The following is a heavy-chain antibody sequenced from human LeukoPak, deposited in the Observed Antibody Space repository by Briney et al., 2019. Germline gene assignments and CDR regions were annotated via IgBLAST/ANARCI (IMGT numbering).Heavy chain of an antibody. J-gene: IGHJ6*02. CDR3: AANYYDSSGKGGNYYYGMDV. Sequence: GRSLRLSCAASGFTFSSYAMHWVRQAPGKGLEWVSAISGSGGSTYYADSVKGRFTISRDNSKNTLYLQMNSLRAEDTAVYYCAANYYDSSGKGGNYYYGMDVWGQGTTVTVSS. D-gene: IGHD3-22*01. V-gene: IGHV3-23*01. CDR2: ISGSGGST. CDR1: GFTFSSYA.